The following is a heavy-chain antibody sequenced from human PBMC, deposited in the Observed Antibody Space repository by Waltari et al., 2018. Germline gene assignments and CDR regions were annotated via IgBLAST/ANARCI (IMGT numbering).Heavy chain of an antibody. J-gene: IGHJ4*02. CDR1: GVPIGGTA. D-gene: IGHD1-1*01. CDR3: TTGIVELESERAAF. CDR2: VRSKHNNFAT. Sequence: EVQVVESGGGFIQTGESLRLSCVASGVPIGGTAMEWVRQSPGKGLQWIGRVRSKHNNFATVYAESMRGRSMVSRNASMNTAYLQIDNVTLDDTAVYYCTTGIVELESERAAFWGRGVLVTVTS. V-gene: IGHV3-73*01.